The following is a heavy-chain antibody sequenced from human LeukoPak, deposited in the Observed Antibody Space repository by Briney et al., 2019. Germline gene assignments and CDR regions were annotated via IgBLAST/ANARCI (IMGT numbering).Heavy chain of an antibody. D-gene: IGHD3-3*01. Sequence: GESLKISCKGSGYSFTSYWIGWVRQMPGKGLEWMGIIYPGDSDTRYSPSFQGQVTISADKSISTAYLQWSNLRASDTAIYYCARHTRDFVDYWGQGTLVTVSS. CDR2: IYPGDSDT. J-gene: IGHJ4*02. V-gene: IGHV5-51*01. CDR3: ARHTRDFVDY. CDR1: GYSFTSYW.